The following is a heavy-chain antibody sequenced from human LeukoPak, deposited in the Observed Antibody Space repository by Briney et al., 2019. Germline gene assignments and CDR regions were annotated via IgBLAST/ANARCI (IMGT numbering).Heavy chain of an antibody. Sequence: GGPLRLSCAASGFTFSSYAMSWVRQAPGKGLEWVSAISGSGGSTYYADSVKGRFTISRDNSKNTLYLQMNSLRAEDTAVYYCAKEEEKDDFWSGYYIGGVDYWGQGTLVTVSX. CDR2: ISGSGGST. V-gene: IGHV3-23*01. CDR3: AKEEEKDDFWSGYYIGGVDY. D-gene: IGHD3-3*01. J-gene: IGHJ4*02. CDR1: GFTFSSYA.